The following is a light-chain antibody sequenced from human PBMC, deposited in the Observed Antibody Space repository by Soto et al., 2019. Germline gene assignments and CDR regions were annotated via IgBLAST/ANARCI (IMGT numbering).Light chain of an antibody. Sequence: EIVMTQSPATLSVSPGGRATLSCRASQSVSTKLAWYQQKPGQAPRLLIYGASNRATGIPDRFSGSGSGTDFTLTISRLEPEDSAVYYCQQYGSSGTFGQGTKVDIK. V-gene: IGKV3-20*01. J-gene: IGKJ1*01. CDR2: GAS. CDR1: QSVSTK. CDR3: QQYGSSGT.